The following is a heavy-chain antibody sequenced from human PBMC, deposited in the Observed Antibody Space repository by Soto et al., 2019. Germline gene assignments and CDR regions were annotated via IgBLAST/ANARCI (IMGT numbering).Heavy chain of an antibody. CDR2: IYTSGST. CDR1: GGSISSYY. J-gene: IGHJ5*02. D-gene: IGHD2-15*01. Sequence: SETLSLTCTVSGGSISSYYWSWIRQPAGKGLEWIGRIYTSGSTNYNPSLKSRVTMSVDTSKNQFSLKLSSVTAAETAVYYCARDPERCSGGSCYLGSWGQGTLVIVCS. CDR3: ARDPERCSGGSCYLGS. V-gene: IGHV4-4*07.